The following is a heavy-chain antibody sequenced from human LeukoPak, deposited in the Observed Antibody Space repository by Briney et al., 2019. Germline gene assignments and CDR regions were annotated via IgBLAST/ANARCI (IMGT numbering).Heavy chain of an antibody. CDR1: GYTFTGYY. CDR2: INPNSGGT. D-gene: IGHD2-2*01. Sequence: ASVKVSCKASGYTFTGYYMHWVRQAPGQGLEWMGWINPNSGGTNYAQKFQGWVTMTRDTSISTAYMELSRLRSDVTAVYYCARVRRTYDDQSTSSYYYYGMDVWGQGTTVTVSS. J-gene: IGHJ6*02. V-gene: IGHV1-2*04. CDR3: ARVRRTYDDQSTSSYYYYGMDV.